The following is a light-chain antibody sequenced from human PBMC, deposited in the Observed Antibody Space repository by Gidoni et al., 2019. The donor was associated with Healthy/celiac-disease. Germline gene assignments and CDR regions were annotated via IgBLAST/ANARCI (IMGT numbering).Light chain of an antibody. V-gene: IGKV1-5*03. CDR1: QSIGNL. Sequence: DIQMTQSPSTLSASVGDRVTITCRASQSIGNLLAWYQQIPGKVPKLLIYRASSLETGVPSRFSGSGSGTEFSLTISSLQPDDFATYYCQEYNSHSLWTFXQXTKVEIK. CDR3: QEYNSHSLWT. J-gene: IGKJ1*01. CDR2: RAS.